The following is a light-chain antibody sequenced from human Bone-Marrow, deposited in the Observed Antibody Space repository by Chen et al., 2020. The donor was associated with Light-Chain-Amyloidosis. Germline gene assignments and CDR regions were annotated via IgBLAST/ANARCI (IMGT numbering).Light chain of an antibody. CDR1: QTIRSNY. CDR3: QQYGTSQLT. Sequence: EIVLTQSPGTLSLSPGEGANLTCRASQTIRSNYLTWYQQKFGQAPRLLIYGSSSRATGIPDRFTGSGSGTDFTLTINRLEPEDFTMYYCQQYGTSQLTFGGGTKVEIK. J-gene: IGKJ4*01. V-gene: IGKV3-20*01. CDR2: GSS.